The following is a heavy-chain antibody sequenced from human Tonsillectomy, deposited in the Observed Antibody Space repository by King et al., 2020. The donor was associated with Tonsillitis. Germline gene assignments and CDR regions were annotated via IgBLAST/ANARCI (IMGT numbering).Heavy chain of an antibody. V-gene: IGHV4-61*02. CDR1: GASISSGSYY. CDR3: AGIYRGGDCYSTYYYYYYYMDV. D-gene: IGHD2-21*02. CDR2: MYTSGST. Sequence: VQLQESGPGLVKPSQTLSLTCTVSGASISSGSYYWSWIRQPAGKGLEWIGRMYTSGSTNYNPSLKSRVTMSVDTSKNQFSLRLSSVTAADTAVYYCAGIYRGGDCYSTYYYYYYYMDVWGKGTRVTVSS. J-gene: IGHJ6*03.